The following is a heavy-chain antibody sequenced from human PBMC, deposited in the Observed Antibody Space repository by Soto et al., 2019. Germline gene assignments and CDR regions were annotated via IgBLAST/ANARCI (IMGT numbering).Heavy chain of an antibody. CDR2: INHSGST. J-gene: IGHJ4*02. V-gene: IGHV4-34*01. D-gene: IGHD3-10*01. CDR1: GGSFSGYY. Sequence: LTCAVYGGSFSGYYWSWIRQPPGKGLEWIGEINHSGSTNYNPSLKSRVTISVDTSKNQFSLKLSSVTAADTAVYYCASSAYGSGSYYFDYWGQGTLVTVSS. CDR3: ASSAYGSGSYYFDY.